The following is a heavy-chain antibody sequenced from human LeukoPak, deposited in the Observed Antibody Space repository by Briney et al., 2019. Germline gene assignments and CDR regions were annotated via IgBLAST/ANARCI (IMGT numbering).Heavy chain of an antibody. CDR2: ISDSSITM. Sequence: GGSLRLSCAASGSTFSSHNMVWVRQPPGKGLEWISYISDSSITMYYADSVKGRFTISRDNAKNSLYLQMNSLRAEDTAVYYCARDGGFCSGGFCYRLFDPWAREPWSPSPQ. J-gene: IGHJ5*02. CDR3: ARDGGFCSGGFCYRLFDP. D-gene: IGHD2-15*01. V-gene: IGHV3-48*04. CDR1: GSTFSSHN.